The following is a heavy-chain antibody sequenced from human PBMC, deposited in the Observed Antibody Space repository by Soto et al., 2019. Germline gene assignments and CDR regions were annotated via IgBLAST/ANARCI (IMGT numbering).Heavy chain of an antibody. Sequence: PGGSLRLSCAASGFTFSNYAMHWVRQAPGKGPEWVAVISNDGSNKYYEDSVKGRFTSSRDNSKNTLYLQMNSLRAEDTAVYYCAREYQLLTYYFDYWGQGTLVTVSS. D-gene: IGHD2-2*01. V-gene: IGHV3-30-3*01. CDR2: ISNDGSNK. J-gene: IGHJ4*02. CDR1: GFTFSNYA. CDR3: AREYQLLTYYFDY.